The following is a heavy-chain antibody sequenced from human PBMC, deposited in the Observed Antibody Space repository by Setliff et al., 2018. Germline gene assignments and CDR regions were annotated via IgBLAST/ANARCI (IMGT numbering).Heavy chain of an antibody. J-gene: IGHJ1*01. CDR1: GYSFTTYW. CDR3: ARRAVTAEYFQH. Sequence: GESLKISCKGSGYSFTTYWIGWVCQMPGKGLEWMGIIYPGDSDTRYSPSFQGQVTISADKSISTAYLQLSSLKASGTAIYYCARRAVTAEYFQHWGHGTLVTVSS. V-gene: IGHV5-51*01. D-gene: IGHD4-17*01. CDR2: IYPGDSDT.